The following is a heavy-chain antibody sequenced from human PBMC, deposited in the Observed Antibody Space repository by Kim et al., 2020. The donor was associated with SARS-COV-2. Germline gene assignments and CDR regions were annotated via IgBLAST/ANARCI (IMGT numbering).Heavy chain of an antibody. J-gene: IGHJ3*02. Sequence: GESLKISCKGSGYSFTSYWISWVRQMPGKGLEWMGRIDPSDSYTNYSPSFQGHVTISADKSISTAYLQWSSLKASDTAMYYCARYSSGWYEGADAFDIWGQGTMVTVSS. CDR1: GYSFTSYW. CDR2: IDPSDSYT. V-gene: IGHV5-10-1*01. CDR3: ARYSSGWYEGADAFDI. D-gene: IGHD6-19*01.